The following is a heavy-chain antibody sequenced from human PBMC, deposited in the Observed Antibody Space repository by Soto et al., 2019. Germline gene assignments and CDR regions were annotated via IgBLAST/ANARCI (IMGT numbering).Heavy chain of an antibody. D-gene: IGHD3-3*01. Sequence: GGYLRLSCAASGFTLISYWMHWVRHSPGKGLVWVSRINSYGSSTSYAASVKGRFTISRDNAKNTLYLQMNSLRAEDTAVYYCASCTYYDFWSGYHPFDPWGQGTLVTV. CDR3: ASCTYYDFWSGYHPFDP. V-gene: IGHV3-74*01. CDR1: GFTLISYW. J-gene: IGHJ5*02. CDR2: INSYGSST.